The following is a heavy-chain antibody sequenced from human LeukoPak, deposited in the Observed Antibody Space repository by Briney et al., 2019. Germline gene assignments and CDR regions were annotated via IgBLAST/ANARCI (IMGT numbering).Heavy chain of an antibody. CDR3: ARVLGGSSWYSLYYYGMDV. J-gene: IGHJ6*02. CDR1: GFTFSSYS. CDR2: ISKSSSYI. V-gene: IGHV3-21*01. Sequence: GGSLRLSCAASGFTFSSYSMNWVRQAPGKGLEWVSSISKSSSYIYYADSVKGRFTISRDNAKNSLYLQMNSLRAEDTAVYYCARVLGGSSWYSLYYYGMDVWGQGTTVTVSS. D-gene: IGHD6-13*01.